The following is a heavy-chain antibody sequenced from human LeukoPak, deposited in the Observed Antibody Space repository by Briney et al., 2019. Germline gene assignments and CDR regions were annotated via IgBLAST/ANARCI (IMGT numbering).Heavy chain of an antibody. CDR2: IYPADSDT. V-gene: IGHV5-51*01. CDR3: TRLISRGSDYNYVDD. D-gene: IGHD5-24*01. Sequence: GESLKISCKGSGYRFTNYHIGWVRQMPGKGREWMGIIYPADSDTRYRPTFRGQVTISVDKSINTAYLQWSSLKASDTAMYYCTRLISRGSDYNYVDDWGQGTLITVSS. J-gene: IGHJ4*02. CDR1: GYRFTNYH.